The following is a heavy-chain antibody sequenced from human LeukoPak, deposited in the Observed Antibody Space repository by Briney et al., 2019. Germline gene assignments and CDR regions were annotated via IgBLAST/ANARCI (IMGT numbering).Heavy chain of an antibody. Sequence: ASVKVSCKASGYTFTGYYMHWVRQAPGQGLEWMGWINPNSGGTNYAQKFQGRVTMTRDTSISTAYMELSRLRSDDTAVYYCARVPRLRYFDWAPFDYWGQGTLVTVSS. CDR2: INPNSGGT. J-gene: IGHJ4*02. D-gene: IGHD3-9*01. CDR3: ARVPRLRYFDWAPFDY. CDR1: GYTFTGYY. V-gene: IGHV1-2*02.